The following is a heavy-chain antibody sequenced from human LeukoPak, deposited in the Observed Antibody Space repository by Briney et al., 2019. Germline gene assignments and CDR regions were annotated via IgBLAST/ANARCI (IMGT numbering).Heavy chain of an antibody. D-gene: IGHD6-13*01. CDR2: ISYDGTNE. CDR3: ASGYGSSRYRGFDY. J-gene: IGHJ4*02. Sequence: GGSLRLSCAASGFTFSSYAMHWVRQAPGKGLDWVALISYDGTNEYYADSVKGRFTISRDNSKNTLYLQMNSLRAEDTAVYYCASGYGSSRYRGFDYWGQGTLVTVSS. V-gene: IGHV3-30*04. CDR1: GFTFSSYA.